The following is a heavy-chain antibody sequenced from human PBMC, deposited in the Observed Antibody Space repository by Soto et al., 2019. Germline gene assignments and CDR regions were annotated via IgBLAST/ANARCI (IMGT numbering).Heavy chain of an antibody. V-gene: IGHV4-59*01. CDR1: GDSISSYY. CDR2: IYYSGST. Sequence: PXETLALNCTVSGDSISSYYWSWIRQPPGKGLEWIGYIYYSGSTNYNPSLKSRVTISVDTSKNQFSLKLSSLTAADTAVYYCARDRTQFDSWGQGTLVTFSS. J-gene: IGHJ5*01. CDR3: ARDRTQFDS.